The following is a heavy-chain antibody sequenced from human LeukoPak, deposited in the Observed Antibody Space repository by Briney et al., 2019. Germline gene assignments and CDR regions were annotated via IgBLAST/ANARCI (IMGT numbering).Heavy chain of an antibody. J-gene: IGHJ4*02. D-gene: IGHD6-6*01. Sequence: GGCLRLSCAASGFTFSSYAMHWVRRAPGKGLEGVAVISYDGSNKYYADSVKGRFTISRDNSKNTLYLQMNSLRAEDTAVDYCASSPPVHWGQGTLVTVSS. CDR1: GFTFSSYA. CDR3: ASSPPVH. CDR2: ISYDGSNK. V-gene: IGHV3-30-3*01.